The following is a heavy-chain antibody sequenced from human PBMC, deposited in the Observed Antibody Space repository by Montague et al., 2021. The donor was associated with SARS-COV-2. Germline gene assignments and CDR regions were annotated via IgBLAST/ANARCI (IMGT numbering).Heavy chain of an antibody. CDR3: ARRGVLDFYESADYKYIWWFDS. D-gene: IGHD3-16*01. V-gene: IGHV4-39*01. CDR2: MSHSGTS. J-gene: IGHJ5*01. Sequence: SETLSPTCTVSGASISSGSYFWAWIRQPPGKGLEWIGGMSHSGTSYYNLSLNTRATISVDTSRNQFSLRLTSVTAADTASYFCARRGVLDFYESADYKYIWWFDSWGQGILVTVSS. CDR1: GASISSGSYF.